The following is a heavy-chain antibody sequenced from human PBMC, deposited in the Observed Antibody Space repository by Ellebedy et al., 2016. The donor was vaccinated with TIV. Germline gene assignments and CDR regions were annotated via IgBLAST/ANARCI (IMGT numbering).Heavy chain of an antibody. D-gene: IGHD2-2*01. CDR2: ISGSGDYT. CDR3: AKARDFVVEPGTIRLAYLPKRYYYYGMDV. V-gene: IGHV3-23*01. Sequence: GESLKISCAASGFTSSSHAMSWVRQAPGKGLEWVSGISGSGDYTYYADSVKGRFTISRDNSKYTLYLQMNTLRAEDTAIYYCAKARDFVVEPGTIRLAYLPKRYYYYGMDVWGQGTTVTVSS. CDR1: GFTSSSHA. J-gene: IGHJ6*02.